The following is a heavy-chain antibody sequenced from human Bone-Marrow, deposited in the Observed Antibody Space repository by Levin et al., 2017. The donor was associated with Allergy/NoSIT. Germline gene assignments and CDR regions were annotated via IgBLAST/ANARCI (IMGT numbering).Heavy chain of an antibody. Sequence: SETLSLTCSVSGDFMSSGDYYWSWIRQPPGKGLEWIGYIYYSGSTYYIPSLRSRVTISIDTSKNQFSLKLTSVTAADTAVYYCARGRGYTYGRDGMDVWGQGTTVTVSS. CDR2: IYYSGST. CDR1: GDFMSSGDYY. J-gene: IGHJ6*02. CDR3: ARGRGYTYGRDGMDV. D-gene: IGHD5-18*01. V-gene: IGHV4-30-4*01.